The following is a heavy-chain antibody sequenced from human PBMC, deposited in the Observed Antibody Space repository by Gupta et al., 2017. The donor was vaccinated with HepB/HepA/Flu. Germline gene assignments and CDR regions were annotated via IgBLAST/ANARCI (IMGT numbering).Heavy chain of an antibody. CDR2: IRSKANSYAT. CDR1: GFTFTDSP. J-gene: IGHJ4*02. V-gene: IGHV3-73*02. Sequence: EVQLVESGGGLVQPGGSLKLSCAASGFTFTDSPMHWVRQASGKGLEWVGRIRSKANSYATAYAASMEGRFTISRDDSKNTAYLQMNSLRTEDTGVYYCTRPGGAEKLDSFDYWGQGTRVTGSS. CDR3: TRPGGAEKLDSFDY. D-gene: IGHD1-1*01.